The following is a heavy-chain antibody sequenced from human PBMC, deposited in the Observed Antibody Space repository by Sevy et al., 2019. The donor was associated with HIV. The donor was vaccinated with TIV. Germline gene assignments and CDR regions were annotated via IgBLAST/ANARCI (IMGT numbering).Heavy chain of an antibody. V-gene: IGHV3-33*01. J-gene: IGHJ4*02. CDR3: ASGSLYSSGWSESLDY. Sequence: GGSLRLSCVASGFTFGTYGMDWVRQAPGKGLEWVAVIWYDGSNKYYGDSVKGRFTISRDNSKNTLYLKMNSLRAEDTAVYYCASGSLYSSGWSESLDYWGQGTLVTVSS. D-gene: IGHD6-19*01. CDR2: IWYDGSNK. CDR1: GFTFGTYG.